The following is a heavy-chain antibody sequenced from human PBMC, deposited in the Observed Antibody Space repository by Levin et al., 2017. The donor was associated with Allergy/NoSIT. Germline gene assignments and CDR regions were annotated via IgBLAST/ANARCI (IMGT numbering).Heavy chain of an antibody. Sequence: GESLKISCAVSGFSLSSYAMSWVRQSPGKGLEWMGGIDSGGGYTPYADSVKGRITISKDNSKNTVWLQMNSLRGEDTAVYYCAKDHQSGVGAYSWVNFDDWCGRTLVTVSS. J-gene: IGHJ4*02. CDR1: GFSLSSYA. D-gene: IGHD1-26*01. CDR2: IDSGGGYT. V-gene: IGHV3-23*01. CDR3: AKDHQSGVGAYSWVNFDD.